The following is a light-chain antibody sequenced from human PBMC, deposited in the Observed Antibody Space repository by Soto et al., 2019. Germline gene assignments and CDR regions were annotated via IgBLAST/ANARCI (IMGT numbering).Light chain of an antibody. CDR2: GAS. CDR1: QSVSIN. CDR3: QQYNNWPPT. V-gene: IGKV3-15*01. J-gene: IGKJ1*01. Sequence: EIVMTQSPATLSVSPGERATLSCRASQSVSINLAWYQQKPGQARRLLIYGASTRATGIPARFSGSGSGTEFTLTISSLQSEDFAVYYCQQYNNWPPTFGQGTKVEIE.